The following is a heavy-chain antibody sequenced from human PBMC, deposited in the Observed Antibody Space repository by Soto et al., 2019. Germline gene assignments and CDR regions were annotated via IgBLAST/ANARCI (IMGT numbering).Heavy chain of an antibody. CDR3: ARHDSRGGDYYYGMDV. Sequence: SVKVSCKASGGTFSSYAISWVRQAPGQGLEWMGGIIPIFGTANYAQKFQGRVTITADKSTSTAYMELSSLRSEDTAMYYCARHDSRGGDYYYGMDVWGQGTTVTVSS. D-gene: IGHD2-21*02. CDR2: IIPIFGTA. V-gene: IGHV1-69*06. CDR1: GGTFSSYA. J-gene: IGHJ6*02.